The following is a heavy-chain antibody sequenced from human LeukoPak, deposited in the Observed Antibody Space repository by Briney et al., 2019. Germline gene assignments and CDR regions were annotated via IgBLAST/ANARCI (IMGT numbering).Heavy chain of an antibody. D-gene: IGHD3-10*01. Sequence: PGGSLRPSCAASGITVTTNYWSWVRQAPGKGLEWVSVIYSGGSTYFADSVKGRFTISRDNSKNTLYLQMNSLRGEDTAVYYCARGLGGFSFDQWGQGTLVTVSS. CDR1: GITVTTNY. J-gene: IGHJ4*02. CDR3: ARGLGGFSFDQ. V-gene: IGHV3-66*01. CDR2: IYSGGST.